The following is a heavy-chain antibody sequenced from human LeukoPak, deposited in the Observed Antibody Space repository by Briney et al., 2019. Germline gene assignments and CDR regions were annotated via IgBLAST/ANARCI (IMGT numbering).Heavy chain of an antibody. D-gene: IGHD1-26*01. Sequence: GGSLRLSCAASGVTFSSSAMHWVRQAPGKGLEWVAVIWYDGSNKYYVDSVKGRFPISRDDSKNTLYLEMNRLRAEDTALYYCAKDGSAYTGSYIDYWGQGTRVTVSS. CDR1: GVTFSSSA. CDR2: IWYDGSNK. J-gene: IGHJ4*02. CDR3: AKDGSAYTGSYIDY. V-gene: IGHV3-33*06.